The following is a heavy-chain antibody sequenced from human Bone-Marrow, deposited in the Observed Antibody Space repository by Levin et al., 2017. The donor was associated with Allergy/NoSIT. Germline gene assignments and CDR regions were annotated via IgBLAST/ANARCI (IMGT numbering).Heavy chain of an antibody. Sequence: NPGGSLRLSCVASGFTFGNAWMNWVRQAPGKGLQWVGRIKGKTDGGTTDYAAPVKGRFTISRDDTKKTLYLQRNSLKTEDTAIYYCTTRSHWGQGTLVTVFS. CDR1: GFTFGNAW. CDR3: TTRSH. V-gene: IGHV3-15*01. CDR2: IKGKTDGGTT. J-gene: IGHJ4*02.